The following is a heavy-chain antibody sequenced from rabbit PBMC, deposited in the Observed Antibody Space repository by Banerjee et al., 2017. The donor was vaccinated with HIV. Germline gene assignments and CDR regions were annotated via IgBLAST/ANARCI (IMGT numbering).Heavy chain of an antibody. CDR2: ISIDGST. D-gene: IGHD8-1*01. CDR1: GFSRSRYS. CDR3: AKDSSNWGPNL. V-gene: IGHV1S54*01. Sequence: QQLEEYGGGLVQPGGSLKISSKTSGFSRSRYSVNWDRQATGKGLEYIVYISIDGSTYYASWVNGRFSISRDTNENTVSLQLNSLTAADTATYFCAKDSSNWGPNLWGPCTLVPVS. J-gene: IGHJ4*01.